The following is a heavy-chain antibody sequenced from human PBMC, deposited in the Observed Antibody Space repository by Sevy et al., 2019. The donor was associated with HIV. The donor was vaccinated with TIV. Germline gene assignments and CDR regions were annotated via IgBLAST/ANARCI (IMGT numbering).Heavy chain of an antibody. J-gene: IGHJ4*02. CDR2: FSFSGST. CDR3: ASPGYTSGWYDY. V-gene: IGHV4-39*02. Sequence: SETLSLTCTVSGGSISSSGYYWDWIRQPPGKGLEWIGSFSFSGSTYYNPSLKSRVTISEDTSKNHFSLKLSSVTAADTAVYYCASPGYTSGWYDYWGQGTLVTVSS. D-gene: IGHD6-19*01. CDR1: GGSISSSGYY.